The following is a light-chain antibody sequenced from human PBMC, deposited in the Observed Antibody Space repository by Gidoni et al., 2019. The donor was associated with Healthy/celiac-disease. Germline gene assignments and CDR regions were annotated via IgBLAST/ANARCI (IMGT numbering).Light chain of an antibody. V-gene: IGKV3-11*01. CDR2: DAS. J-gene: IGKJ4*01. CDR1: QTVSSY. CDR3: QQRSNWPPLT. Sequence: DIVLTQPPATLALSPGERATLSCRASQTVSSYLAWYQQKPGSAPRPLIYDASNRATGIPARFSRSGSGADFALTIRSLAPEDFAVYYCQQRSNWPPLTFGGXTKVEIK.